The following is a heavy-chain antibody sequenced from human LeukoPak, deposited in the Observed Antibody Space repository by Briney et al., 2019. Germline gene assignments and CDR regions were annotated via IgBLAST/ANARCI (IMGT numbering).Heavy chain of an antibody. CDR3: TRGAKAAAGLCDY. V-gene: IGHV3-49*04. Sequence: PGGSLRLSCEAFGFSVTNNYLSWVRQAPGKGLEWVGFIRSNNYGETTEYAASVKGRFTISRDDSDSIAYLQMNSLKTEDTAVYYCTRGAKAAAGLCDYWGQGTLVTVSS. CDR1: GFSVTNNY. D-gene: IGHD6-13*01. CDR2: IRSNNYGETT. J-gene: IGHJ4*02.